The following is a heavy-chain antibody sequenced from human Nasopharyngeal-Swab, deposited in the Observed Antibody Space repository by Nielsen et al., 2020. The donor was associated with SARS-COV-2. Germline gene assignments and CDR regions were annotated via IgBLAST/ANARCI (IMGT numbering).Heavy chain of an antibody. D-gene: IGHD3-3*01. CDR2: INANTGNP. V-gene: IGHV7-4-1*02. J-gene: IGHJ4*02. CDR3: ARVGGDLRFLEWPLDY. CDR1: GYTFTSYA. Sequence: ASVKVSCKASGYTFTSYAMNWVRQAPGQGLEWMGWINANTGNPTYAQGFTGRFVFSLDTSVSTAYLQISSLKAEDTAVYYCARVGGDLRFLEWPLDYWGQGTLVTVSS.